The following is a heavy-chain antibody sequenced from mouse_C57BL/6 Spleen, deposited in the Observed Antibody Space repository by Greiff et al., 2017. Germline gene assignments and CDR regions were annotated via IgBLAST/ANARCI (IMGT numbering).Heavy chain of an antibody. D-gene: IGHD2-4*01. CDR1: GYAFSSSW. CDR3: ARYDYTVYFDY. Sequence: QVQLQQSGPELVKPGASVKISCKASGYAFSSSWMNWVKQRPGKGLEWIGRIYPGDGDTNYNGKFKGKATLTADKSTSTAYMQLSSLTSEDSAVYFCARYDYTVYFDYWGQGTTLTVSS. CDR2: IYPGDGDT. V-gene: IGHV1-82*01. J-gene: IGHJ2*01.